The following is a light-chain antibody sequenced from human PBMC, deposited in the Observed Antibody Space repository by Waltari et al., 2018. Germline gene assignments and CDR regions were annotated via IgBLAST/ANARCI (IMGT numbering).Light chain of an antibody. V-gene: IGLV3-19*01. CDR3: NSRDSSGNRV. Sequence: SSELTQDPAVSVALGQTVRITCQGDSLRSYYASWYQQKPGPAPVLVIYGKNNRPPGIPDRYSGSSSGNTASLTITGAQAEDEADYYCNSRDSSGNRVFGGGTKLTVL. CDR1: SLRSYY. J-gene: IGLJ3*02. CDR2: GKN.